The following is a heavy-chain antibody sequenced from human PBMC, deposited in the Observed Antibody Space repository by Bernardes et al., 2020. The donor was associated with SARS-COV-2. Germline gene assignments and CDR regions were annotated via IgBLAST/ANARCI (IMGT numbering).Heavy chain of an antibody. CDR2: ISYDGSNK. Sequence: GGSLRLSCAASGFTFSSYGMHWVRQAPGKGLEWVAVISYDGSNKFYADSVKGRFTISRDNSKNTLCLQMNSLRAEDTAVYYCARDRAADIITSWFDPWGQGPLVTVSS. CDR1: GFTFSSYG. J-gene: IGHJ5*02. CDR3: ARDRAADIITSWFDP. V-gene: IGHV3-30*03. D-gene: IGHD3-22*01.